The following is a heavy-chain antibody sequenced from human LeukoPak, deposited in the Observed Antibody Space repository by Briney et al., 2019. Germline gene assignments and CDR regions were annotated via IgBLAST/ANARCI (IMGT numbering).Heavy chain of an antibody. CDR3: AGISLAGRGDAFEN. Sequence: SETLSHTCTVSGGSITTYYWSWIRQSAGKGLEWIGRIYTSGSTNYNPSLESRVTMSIDTSKKQFSLSLRSVTAADTAIYYCAGISLAGRGDAFENCGHGTLVTVSS. J-gene: IGHJ3*02. V-gene: IGHV4-4*07. D-gene: IGHD6-19*01. CDR1: GGSITTYY. CDR2: IYTSGST.